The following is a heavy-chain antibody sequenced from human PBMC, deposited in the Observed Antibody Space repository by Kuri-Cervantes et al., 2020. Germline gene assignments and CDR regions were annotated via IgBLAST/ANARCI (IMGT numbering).Heavy chain of an antibody. CDR1: GFAFSDYY. D-gene: IGHD1-1*01. J-gene: IGHJ6*02. V-gene: IGHV3-11*01. Sequence: GESLRPSCEASGFAFSDYYMSWIRQAPGKGLVWVSYISSSGSTIYYADSVKGRFTISRDNAKNSLYLQMNSLRAEDTAVYYCATGYSNGMDVWGQGTTVTVSS. CDR2: ISSSGSTI. CDR3: ATGYSNGMDV.